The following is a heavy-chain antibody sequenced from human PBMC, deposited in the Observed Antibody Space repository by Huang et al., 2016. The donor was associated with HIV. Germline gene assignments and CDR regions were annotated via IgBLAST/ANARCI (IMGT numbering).Heavy chain of an antibody. CDR1: GFTFSNYG. Sequence: QVQLVESGGGVVQPGRSLRLSCAASGFTFSNYGMPWVRQAPGKGLEWVAVISYDGSNKYYTDSVKGRFTISRDNSKNALYLQMNSLRAEDTAVYYCARRAVAGIYYYYYMDVWGKGTTVTVSS. J-gene: IGHJ6*03. V-gene: IGHV3-30-3*01. CDR2: ISYDGSNK. CDR3: ARRAVAGIYYYYYMDV. D-gene: IGHD6-19*01.